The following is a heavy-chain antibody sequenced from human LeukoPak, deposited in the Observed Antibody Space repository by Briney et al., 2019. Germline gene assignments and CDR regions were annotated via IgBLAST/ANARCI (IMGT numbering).Heavy chain of an antibody. J-gene: IGHJ6*03. V-gene: IGHV3-7*01. CDR2: IKQDGSEK. Sequence: GGSLRLSCAASGFTFSSYWMSWVRQAPGKGLEWVANIKQDGSEKYYVDSVKGRFTISRDNAKNSLYLQMNSLRAEDTAVYYCARGPGDSYYYYYMDVWGKETTVTVSS. CDR3: ARGPGDSYYYYYMDV. CDR1: GFTFSSYW.